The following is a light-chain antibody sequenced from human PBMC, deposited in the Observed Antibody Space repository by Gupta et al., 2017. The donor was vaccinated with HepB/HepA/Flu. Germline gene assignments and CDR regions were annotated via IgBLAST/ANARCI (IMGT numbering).Light chain of an antibody. CDR1: SSDVGGHNY. J-gene: IGLJ1*01. V-gene: IGLV2-14*03. CDR2: DVN. Sequence: HSALTQPDSVSGSPGQSISLSCTGTSSDVGGHNYVSGYQQHPGKVPKLLIYDVNNRPSGVSNRFSGSKSGNTASLTISGLQAEDEADYYCNSYTNSNTFVFGTGTKVTVL. CDR3: NSYTNSNTFV.